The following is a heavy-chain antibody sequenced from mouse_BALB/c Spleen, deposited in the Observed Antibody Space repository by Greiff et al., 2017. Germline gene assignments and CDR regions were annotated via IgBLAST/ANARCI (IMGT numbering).Heavy chain of an antibody. CDR3: ARLAITTAKDY. Sequence: EVQLQQSGPELVKPGASVKMSCKASGYTFTSYVMHWVKQKPGQGLEWIGYINPYNDGTKYNEKFKGKATLTSDKSSSTAYMELSSLTSEDSAVYYCARLAITTAKDYWGQGTTLTVSS. D-gene: IGHD1-2*01. CDR1: GYTFTSYV. CDR2: INPYNDGT. J-gene: IGHJ2*01. V-gene: IGHV1-14*01.